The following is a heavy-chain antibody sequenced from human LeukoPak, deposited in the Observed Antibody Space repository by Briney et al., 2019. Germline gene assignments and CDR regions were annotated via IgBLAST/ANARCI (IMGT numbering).Heavy chain of an antibody. CDR3: ARGSGSYYSFDY. CDR2: IYYSGST. V-gene: IGHV4-59*08. J-gene: IGHJ4*02. D-gene: IGHD1-26*01. CDR1: GASISTYY. Sequence: PSETLSLTCTVSGASISTYYWSWIRQPPGKGLECIGYIYYSGSTNYSPSLKSRVTISVDTSKNQLSLKLSSVTAADTAVYYCARGSGSYYSFDYWGQGTLVTVSS.